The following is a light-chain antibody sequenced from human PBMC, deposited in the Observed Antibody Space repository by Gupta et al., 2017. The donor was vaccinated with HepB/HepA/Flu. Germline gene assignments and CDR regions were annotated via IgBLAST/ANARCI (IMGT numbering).Light chain of an antibody. Sequence: EIVLTQSPGTLSLSPGERATLACRASQSVSSSYSAWYQQKPGQAPRLLIYDASNRATGIPDRFSGSGSGTDFTLTISRLEPEDFAVYYCQQYGSSPLTFGPGTKVDIK. CDR3: QQYGSSPLT. CDR1: QSVSSSY. J-gene: IGKJ3*01. V-gene: IGKV3-20*01. CDR2: DAS.